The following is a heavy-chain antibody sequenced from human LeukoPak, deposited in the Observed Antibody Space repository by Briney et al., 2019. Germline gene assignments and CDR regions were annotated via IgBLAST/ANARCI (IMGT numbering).Heavy chain of an antibody. CDR1: GGTFSSYA. CDR2: IIPIFGTA. V-gene: IGHV1-69*05. D-gene: IGHD2-2*01. CDR3: ASQLGYCSSTSCLRYYYYVDV. J-gene: IGHJ6*03. Sequence: GASVKVSCKASGGTFSSYAISWVRQAPGQGLEWMARIIPIFGTANYAQKFQGRVTITTDESTSTAYMELSSLRSEDTAVYYCASQLGYCSSTSCLRYYYYVDVWGKGTTVTVSS.